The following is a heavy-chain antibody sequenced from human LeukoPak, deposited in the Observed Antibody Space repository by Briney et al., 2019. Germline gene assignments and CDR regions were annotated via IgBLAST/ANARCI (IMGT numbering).Heavy chain of an antibody. Sequence: GGSLRLSCAASGFTFSNAWMSWVRQAPGKGLEWVGRIKSKTDGGTTDYAAPVKGRFTISRDDSKNTLYLQMNSLKTEDTAVYYCITCHDFWSGYSDYWGQGTLVTVSS. J-gene: IGHJ4*02. V-gene: IGHV3-15*01. D-gene: IGHD3-3*01. CDR1: GFTFSNAW. CDR2: IKSKTDGGTT. CDR3: ITCHDFWSGYSDY.